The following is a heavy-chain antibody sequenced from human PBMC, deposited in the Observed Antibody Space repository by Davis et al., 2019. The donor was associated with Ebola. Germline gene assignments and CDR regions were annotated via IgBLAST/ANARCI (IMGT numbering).Heavy chain of an antibody. Sequence: GGSLRLSCAASGFTFSSYSMNWVRQAPGKGLEWVSSISSSSSYIYYADSVKGRFTISRDNAKNSLYLQMNSLRAEDTAVYYCARQPPTYYYDSSGYYLVYYGMDVWGQGTTVTVSS. D-gene: IGHD3-22*01. CDR3: ARQPPTYYYDSSGYYLVYYGMDV. CDR2: ISSSSSYI. J-gene: IGHJ6*02. V-gene: IGHV3-21*04. CDR1: GFTFSSYS.